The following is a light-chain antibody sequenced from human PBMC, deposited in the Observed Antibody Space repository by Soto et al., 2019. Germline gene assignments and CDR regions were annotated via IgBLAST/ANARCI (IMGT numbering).Light chain of an antibody. V-gene: IGKV3-15*01. Sequence: EIVMTQSPATLSVSPGETATFSCRASQSVSSNLAWSQQTPGQAPRLLIYGASIRATGIPARFSGSGSGTEFTLTISTLQSEDFAIYYCQHYNNWPPWTFGQGTKVDIK. J-gene: IGKJ1*01. CDR1: QSVSSN. CDR2: GAS. CDR3: QHYNNWPPWT.